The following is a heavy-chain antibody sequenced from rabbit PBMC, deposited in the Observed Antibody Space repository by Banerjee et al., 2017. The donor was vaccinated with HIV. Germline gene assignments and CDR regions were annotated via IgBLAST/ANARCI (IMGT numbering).Heavy chain of an antibody. V-gene: IGHV1S40*01. Sequence: QSLEESGGDLVKPGASLTLTCTASGFSFSSYYYMCWVRQAPGKGLEWIACIDAGSSTTRYATWAKGRFTISKTSSTTVTLQMTSLTAADTATYFCAGGPDASYVGGGYVYYFHLWGPGTLVTVS. D-gene: IGHD8-1*01. CDR1: GFSFSSYYY. J-gene: IGHJ4*01. CDR3: AGGPDASYVGGGYVYYFHL. CDR2: IDAGSSTT.